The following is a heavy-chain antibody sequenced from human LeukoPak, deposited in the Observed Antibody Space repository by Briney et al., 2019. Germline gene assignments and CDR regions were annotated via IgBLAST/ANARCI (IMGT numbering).Heavy chain of an antibody. V-gene: IGHV1-8*01. CDR3: ARGEAIVGSY. J-gene: IGHJ4*02. Sequence: ASVKVSCKASGYTFTSYDINWVRQAPGQGLEWLGWLSPTSGNTGYAQKFQGRVTMTRDTSTSTVYMELSSLTSDDTAVYYCARGEAIVGSYWGQGTLVTVSS. CDR2: LSPTSGNT. CDR1: GYTFTSYD. D-gene: IGHD1-26*01.